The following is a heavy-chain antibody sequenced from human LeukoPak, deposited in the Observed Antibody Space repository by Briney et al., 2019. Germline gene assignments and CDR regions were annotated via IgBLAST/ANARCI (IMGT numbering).Heavy chain of an antibody. CDR1: GGSFSGYY. CDR2: INHSGST. CDR3: ASAWLDSSGYYSPPEY. D-gene: IGHD3-22*01. Sequence: SETLSLTCAVYGGSFSGYYWSWLRQPPGKGLEWIGEINHSGSTNYSPSLKSRVTISVDTSKNQFSLKLSSVTAADTAVYYCASAWLDSSGYYSPPEYWGQGTLVTVSS. J-gene: IGHJ4*02. V-gene: IGHV4-34*01.